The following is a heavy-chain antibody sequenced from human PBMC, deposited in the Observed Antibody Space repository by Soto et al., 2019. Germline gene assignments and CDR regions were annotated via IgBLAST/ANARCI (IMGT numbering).Heavy chain of an antibody. CDR2: ISSSGSTI. CDR1: GFTVSSYE. V-gene: IGHV3-48*03. Sequence: LRLSCAASGFTVSSYEMNWVRQAPGKGLEWVSYISSSGSTIYYADSVKGRFTISRDNAKNSLYLQMNSLRAEDTAVYYCARDSFLYGDYYPHDYWGQGTLVTVSS. J-gene: IGHJ4*02. D-gene: IGHD4-17*01. CDR3: ARDSFLYGDYYPHDY.